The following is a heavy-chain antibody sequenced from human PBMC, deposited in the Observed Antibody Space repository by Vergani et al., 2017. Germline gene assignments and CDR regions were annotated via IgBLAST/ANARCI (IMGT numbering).Heavy chain of an antibody. V-gene: IGHV4-39*01. J-gene: IGHJ2*01. Sequence: QMQLQESGPGLVKASETLSLTCTVSGDSIISRSYYWGWVRQPPGKGLEWIGSIYNRGKGDSSSSLKSRVTISADTSKNQFSLRLTSVTAADTAVYYCASGKYYSDSTSHFRGRYFDVWGRGTLVTVPS. CDR2: IYNRGKG. CDR3: ASGKYYSDSTSHFRGRYFDV. D-gene: IGHD3-16*01. CDR1: GDSIISRSYY.